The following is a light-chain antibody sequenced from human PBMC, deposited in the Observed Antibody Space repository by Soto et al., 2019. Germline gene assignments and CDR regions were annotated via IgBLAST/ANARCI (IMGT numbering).Light chain of an antibody. CDR3: QQRSNWPST. V-gene: IGKV3-11*01. J-gene: IGKJ4*01. CDR2: DAS. Sequence: EIVLTQSPATLSLSPGEGATLSCRASQGVSSYLAWYQQKPGQAPRLLIYDASIRATGIPARFSGSGSGTDFTLTISSLEPEDFAVYYCQQRSNWPSTFGGGTKVDIK. CDR1: QGVSSY.